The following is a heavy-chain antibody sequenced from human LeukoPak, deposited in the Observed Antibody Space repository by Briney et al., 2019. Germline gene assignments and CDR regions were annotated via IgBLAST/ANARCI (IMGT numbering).Heavy chain of an antibody. CDR3: AKRSGSYSYYFDY. Sequence: GGSLRLSCAASGFTFSSYWMSWVRQAPGKGLEWVSAISGSGGSTYYADSVKGRFTISRDNSKNTLYLQMNSLRAEDTAVYYCAKRSGSYSYYFDYWGQGTLVTVSS. V-gene: IGHV3-23*01. CDR2: ISGSGGST. D-gene: IGHD1-26*01. CDR1: GFTFSSYW. J-gene: IGHJ4*02.